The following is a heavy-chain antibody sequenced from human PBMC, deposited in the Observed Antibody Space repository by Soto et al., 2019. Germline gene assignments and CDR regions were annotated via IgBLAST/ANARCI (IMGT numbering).Heavy chain of an antibody. J-gene: IGHJ5*01. CDR1: EFPFSTLG. CDR3: AKERSFFSGYDS. Sequence: QVQVVESGGGVVQPGTSLRLSCAASEFPFSTLGMHWVRQAPGKGLEWVAVISPDGTTTFYADSVKGRFTISRDNSKNTLYLQMDSLRADDTAVYYCAKERSFFSGYDSWGQGTLVTVSS. D-gene: IGHD5-12*01. CDR2: ISPDGTTT. V-gene: IGHV3-30*18.